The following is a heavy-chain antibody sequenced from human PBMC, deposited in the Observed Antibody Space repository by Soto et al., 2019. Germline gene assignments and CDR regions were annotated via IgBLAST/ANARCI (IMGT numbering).Heavy chain of an antibody. D-gene: IGHD2-8*01. CDR1: GGSISSYY. CDR2: IYYSGST. J-gene: IGHJ4*02. Sequence: QVQLQESGPGLVKPSETLSLTCTVSGGSISSYYWSWIRQPPGKGLEWIGYIYYSGSTNYNPSLKRRVPIPVDTSKHQFSLKLSSVAAPNTAVYYCARLVVDCTVSDWGQGTLVTVSS. CDR3: ARLVVDCTVSD. V-gene: IGHV4-59*08.